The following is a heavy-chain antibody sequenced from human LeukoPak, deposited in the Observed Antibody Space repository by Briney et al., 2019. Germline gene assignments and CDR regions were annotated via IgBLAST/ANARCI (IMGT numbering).Heavy chain of an antibody. D-gene: IGHD6-13*01. Sequence: GGSLTLSCAASGFTFSSNAMSWVRHAPGKGLELVSAISGSGGSTYYADSVKGRFTISGDNSKNTLYLQMNSLRAEDTAVYYCAKGEAAAIYGMDVWGQGTTVTVSS. CDR3: AKGEAAAIYGMDV. V-gene: IGHV3-23*01. CDR1: GFTFSSNA. CDR2: ISGSGGST. J-gene: IGHJ6*02.